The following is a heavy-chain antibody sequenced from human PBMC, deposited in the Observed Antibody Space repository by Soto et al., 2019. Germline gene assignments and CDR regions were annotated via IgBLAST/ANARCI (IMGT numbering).Heavy chain of an antibody. CDR3: ARDGPSSSGYYGMDV. V-gene: IGHV1-2*04. CDR1: GYTFTGYY. Sequence: ASVKVSCKASGYTFTGYYMHWVRQAPGQGLEWMGWINPNSGGTNYAQKFQGWVTMTRDTSISTAYMELSRLRSDDTAVYYCARDGPSSSGYYGMDVWGQGTTVTVSS. J-gene: IGHJ6*02. D-gene: IGHD6-6*01. CDR2: INPNSGGT.